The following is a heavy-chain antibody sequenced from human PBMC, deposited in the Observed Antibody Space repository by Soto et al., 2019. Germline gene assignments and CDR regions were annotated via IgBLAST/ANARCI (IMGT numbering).Heavy chain of an antibody. CDR1: GYSVSSNSAG. D-gene: IGHD3-10*01. CDR2: TYYKSKWNN. Sequence: SHTLSLTCVISGYSVSSNSAGWNWIRQSPSRGLEWLGRTYYKSKWNNDYALSVKSRITINPDTSKNQFSPHLYSVTPEDTAVYYCTGITWFRGMDVWGQGSPVTVSS. CDR3: TGITWFRGMDV. V-gene: IGHV6-1*01. J-gene: IGHJ6*02.